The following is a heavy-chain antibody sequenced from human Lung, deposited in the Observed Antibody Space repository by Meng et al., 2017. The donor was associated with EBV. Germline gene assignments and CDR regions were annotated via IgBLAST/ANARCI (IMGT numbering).Heavy chain of an antibody. CDR1: GGSISSRNC. J-gene: IGHJ4*02. CDR3: ASFPPPGKQWLVTDY. V-gene: IGHV4-4*02. Sequence: QVSLRESRLCLVAPSGTRSLNCALSGGSISSRNCWSWVRQPPGKGLEWIGEIYHSGSTNYNPSLKSRVTISVDKSKNQFSLKLSSVTAADTAVYYCASFPPPGKQWLVTDYWGQGTLVTVSS. CDR2: IYHSGST. D-gene: IGHD6-19*01.